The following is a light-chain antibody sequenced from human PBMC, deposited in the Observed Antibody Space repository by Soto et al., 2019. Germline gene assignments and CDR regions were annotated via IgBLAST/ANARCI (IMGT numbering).Light chain of an antibody. J-gene: IGLJ2*01. CDR3: CSYAGSSVV. V-gene: IGLV1-44*01. Sequence: QSVLTQPPSASGTPGQRVTISCSGSSSNIGSNTVNWYQQLPGTAAKLLIYSNNQRPSGVPDRFSGSKSGNTASLTISGLQAEDEADYYCCSYAGSSVVFGGGTKLTVL. CDR1: SSNIGSNT. CDR2: SNN.